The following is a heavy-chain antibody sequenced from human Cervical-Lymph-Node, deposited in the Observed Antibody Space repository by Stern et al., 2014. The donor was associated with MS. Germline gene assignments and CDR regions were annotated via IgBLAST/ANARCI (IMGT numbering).Heavy chain of an antibody. CDR1: GFTFEDYG. Sequence: EVQLVESGGGVVRPGRSLRLSCAASGFTFEDYGMSWVRQAPGKGLEWVVAITCNGGSTVYAGSVQGRFTISRDNAKNSLYLQMNSLRAEDTALYHCARAFCTGGVCYSFPFYGMDVWGQGTTVTVSS. V-gene: IGHV3-20*01. CDR2: ITCNGGST. CDR3: ARAFCTGGVCYSFPFYGMDV. J-gene: IGHJ6*02. D-gene: IGHD2-8*02.